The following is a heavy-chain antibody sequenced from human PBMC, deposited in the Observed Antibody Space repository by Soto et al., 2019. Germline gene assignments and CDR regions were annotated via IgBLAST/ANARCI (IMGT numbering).Heavy chain of an antibody. J-gene: IGHJ4*02. D-gene: IGHD3-22*01. V-gene: IGHV1-69*06. CDR3: ARDPAYYYDSSGYHFDY. Sequence: ASVKVSCKASGGTFSSYAISWVRQAPGQGLEWMGGIIPIFGTANYAQKFQGRVTITADKSTSTAYMELSSLRSEDTAVYYCARDPAYYYDSSGYHFDYWGQGTLVTVSS. CDR2: IIPIFGTA. CDR1: GGTFSSYA.